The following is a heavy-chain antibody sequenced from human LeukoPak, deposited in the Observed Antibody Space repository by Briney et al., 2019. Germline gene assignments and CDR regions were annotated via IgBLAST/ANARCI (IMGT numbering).Heavy chain of an antibody. Sequence: SVKVSCKASGYTFTSYAMHWVRQAPGQRLEWIGWIVVGSGNTNYAQKFQERVTITRDMSTSTAYMELSSLRSEDTAVYYCAGRRQKYYYDSSGYYAFDIWGQGTMVTVSS. J-gene: IGHJ3*02. V-gene: IGHV1-58*02. CDR2: IVVGSGNT. CDR1: GYTFTSYA. CDR3: AGRRQKYYYDSSGYYAFDI. D-gene: IGHD3-22*01.